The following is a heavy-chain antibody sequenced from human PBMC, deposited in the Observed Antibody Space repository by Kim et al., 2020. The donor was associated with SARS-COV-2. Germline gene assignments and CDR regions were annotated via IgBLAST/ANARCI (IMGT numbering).Heavy chain of an antibody. D-gene: IGHD1-26*01. CDR1: GFTFSSYA. CDR2: ISYDGSNK. CDR3: ASREGWN. Sequence: GGSLRLSCAASGFTFSSYAMHWVRQAPGKGLEWVAVISYDGSNKYYADSVKGRFTISRDNSKNTLYLQMNSLRAEDTAVYYCASREGWNWGQGTLVTVSS. V-gene: IGHV3-30-3*01. J-gene: IGHJ4*02.